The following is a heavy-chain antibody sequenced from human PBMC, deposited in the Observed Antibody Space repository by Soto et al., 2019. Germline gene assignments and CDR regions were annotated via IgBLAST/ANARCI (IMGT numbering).Heavy chain of an antibody. J-gene: IGHJ6*02. CDR1: GYSFTSYW. D-gene: IGHD2-2*01. CDR3: ARHHCSSTICYAGWDDMDV. CDR2: IYPGDSDT. V-gene: IGHV5-51*01. Sequence: PGESLKISCKGSGYSFTSYWIGWVRQMPGKGLEWMGIIYPGDSDTRYSPSFQGQVTISADKSISTAYLHWSSLKASDTAMYYCARHHCSSTICYAGWDDMDVWGQETTVPVSS.